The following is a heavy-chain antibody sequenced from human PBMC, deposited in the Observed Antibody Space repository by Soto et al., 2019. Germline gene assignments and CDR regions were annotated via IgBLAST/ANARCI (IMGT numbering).Heavy chain of an antibody. J-gene: IGHJ4*02. CDR1: GYTFTSYG. V-gene: IGHV1-18*01. CDR2: ISAYNGNT. CDR3: ARDPDDSSGYWHFRFDY. D-gene: IGHD3-22*01. Sequence: ASVKVSCKASGYTFTSYGISWVRQAPGQGLEWVGWISAYNGNTNYAQKLQGRVTMTTDTSTSTAYMELRSLRSDDTAVYYCARDPDDSSGYWHFRFDYWGQGTLVTVSS.